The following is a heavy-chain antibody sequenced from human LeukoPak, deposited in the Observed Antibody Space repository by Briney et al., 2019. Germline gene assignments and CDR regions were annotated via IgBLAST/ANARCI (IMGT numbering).Heavy chain of an antibody. CDR3: ARVLGGATIDDFDC. J-gene: IGHJ4*02. D-gene: IGHD1-26*01. Sequence: ASVKVSCKASGYTFTGYYMHWVRQAPGQGLEWMGWINPNSGGTNYAQKFQGRVTMTRDTSISTAYMELSRLRSDDTAVYYCARVLGGATIDDFDCWGQGTLVTVSS. V-gene: IGHV1-2*02. CDR1: GYTFTGYY. CDR2: INPNSGGT.